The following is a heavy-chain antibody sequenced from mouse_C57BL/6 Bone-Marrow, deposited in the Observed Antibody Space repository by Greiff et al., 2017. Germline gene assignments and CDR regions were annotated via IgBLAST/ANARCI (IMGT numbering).Heavy chain of an antibody. CDR2: IWAGGST. CDR1: GFSLTSYG. V-gene: IGHV2-9*02. Sequence: QVQLKESGLGLVAPSQSLSITCTVSGFSLTSYGVHWVRQPPGKGLEWLGVIWAGGSTNYNSALMSRLSISKDNSKSQVFLKMNSLQTDDTAMYYWAREGDYDRNWFAYWGQGTLVTVSA. D-gene: IGHD2-4*01. CDR3: AREGDYDRNWFAY. J-gene: IGHJ3*01.